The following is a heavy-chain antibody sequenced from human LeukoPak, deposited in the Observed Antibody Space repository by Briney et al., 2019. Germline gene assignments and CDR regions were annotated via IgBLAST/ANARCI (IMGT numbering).Heavy chain of an antibody. Sequence: SETLSLTCAVSGGSISSYYWSWIRQPAGKGREWIGRIYTSGSTNYNPSLKSRVTISVDKSKNQFSLRLSSVTAADTAVYYCARDRSVTTVAVPTMDVWGKGTTVTVSS. CDR2: IYTSGST. CDR1: GGSISSYY. D-gene: IGHD4-11*01. V-gene: IGHV4-4*07. CDR3: ARDRSVTTVAVPTMDV. J-gene: IGHJ6*03.